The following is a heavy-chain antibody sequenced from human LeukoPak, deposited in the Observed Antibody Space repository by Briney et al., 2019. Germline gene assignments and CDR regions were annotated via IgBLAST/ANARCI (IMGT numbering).Heavy chain of an antibody. CDR1: GYTFTGYY. J-gene: IGHJ6*02. CDR2: INPNSGGT. V-gene: IGHV1-2*02. Sequence: ASVKVSCKASGYTFTGYYMHWVRQAPGQGLEWMGWINPNSGGTNYAQKFQGRVTMTRDTSISTAYMELSRLRSDDTAVYYCATIFGVVPPRYYYYGMDVWGHGTTVTVSS. CDR3: ATIFGVVPPRYYYYGMDV. D-gene: IGHD3-3*01.